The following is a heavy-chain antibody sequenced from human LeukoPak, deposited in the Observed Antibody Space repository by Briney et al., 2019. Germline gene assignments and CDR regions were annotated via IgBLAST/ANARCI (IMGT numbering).Heavy chain of an antibody. D-gene: IGHD6-19*01. J-gene: IGHJ4*02. Sequence: GGSLRLSCAASGFTFSSYGMHWVCQAPGKGLEWVAVIWYDGSNKYYADSVKGRFTISRDNAKNSLYLQMNSLRAEDTAVYYCARAYSSGWYVGGKYFDYWGQGTLVTVSS. CDR2: IWYDGSNK. V-gene: IGHV3-33*01. CDR3: ARAYSSGWYVGGKYFDY. CDR1: GFTFSSYG.